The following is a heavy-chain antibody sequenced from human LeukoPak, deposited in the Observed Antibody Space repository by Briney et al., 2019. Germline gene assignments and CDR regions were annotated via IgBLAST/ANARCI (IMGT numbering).Heavy chain of an antibody. CDR2: IYYSGST. J-gene: IGHJ3*02. Sequence: PSQTLSLTCTVSGGSISSGDYYWSWIRQPPGKGLEWIGYIYYSGSTSYNPSLKSRVTISVDTSKNQFSLKLSSVTAADTAVYYCASRRTYDAFDIWGQGTMVTVSS. D-gene: IGHD2-8*01. V-gene: IGHV4-30-4*08. CDR3: ASRRTYDAFDI. CDR1: GGSISSGDYY.